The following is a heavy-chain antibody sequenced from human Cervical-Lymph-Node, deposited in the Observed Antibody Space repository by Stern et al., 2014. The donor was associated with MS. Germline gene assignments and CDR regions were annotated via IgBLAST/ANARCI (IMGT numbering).Heavy chain of an antibody. CDR1: GGSISSSSYY. J-gene: IGHJ6*02. Sequence: QVQLQESGPGLVKPSETLSLTCTVSGGSISSSSYYWGWIRQPPGKGLEWIGSIYYSGSTYYNPSLKSRVTISVDTSKTQSPLKLSSVTAADTAVYYCARRAELELPLYYYYYGMDVWGQGTTVTVSS. CDR2: IYYSGST. CDR3: ARRAELELPLYYYYYGMDV. V-gene: IGHV4-39*01. D-gene: IGHD1-7*01.